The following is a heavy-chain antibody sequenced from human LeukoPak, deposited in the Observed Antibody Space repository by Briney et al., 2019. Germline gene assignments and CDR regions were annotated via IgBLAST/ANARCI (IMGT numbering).Heavy chain of an antibody. D-gene: IGHD6-13*01. V-gene: IGHV4-31*03. Sequence: PSQTLSLTCTVSGGSISSGGYYWSWIRQHPGKGLEWIGYIYYSGSTYYNPSLKSRVTISVDTSKNQFSLKLSSVTAADTAVYYCARETGSLRYSSSWSATIPPDYWGQGTLVTVSS. CDR1: GGSISSGGYY. CDR2: IYYSGST. CDR3: ARETGSLRYSSSWSATIPPDY. J-gene: IGHJ4*02.